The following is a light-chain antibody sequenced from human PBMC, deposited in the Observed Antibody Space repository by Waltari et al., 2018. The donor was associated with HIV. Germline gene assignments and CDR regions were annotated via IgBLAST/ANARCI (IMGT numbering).Light chain of an antibody. CDR2: EVT. J-gene: IGLJ1*01. V-gene: IGLV2-23*02. Sequence: QSALTQPASVSGSPGQSLTISCTGTSTDVGNFNLVSWYQQYPGKAPKLLIYEVTKRPSGASDRFSASKSGNTASLTISGLRAEDEADYYCYSCSDTSSSYVFGTRTKVTVL. CDR1: STDVGNFNL. CDR3: YSCSDTSSSYV.